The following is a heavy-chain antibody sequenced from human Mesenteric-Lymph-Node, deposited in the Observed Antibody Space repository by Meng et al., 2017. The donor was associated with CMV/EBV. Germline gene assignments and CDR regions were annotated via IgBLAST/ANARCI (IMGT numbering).Heavy chain of an antibody. CDR3: ARDRQGGYSGYSY. J-gene: IGHJ4*02. Sequence: KASGYTFTGYYLHWVRQAPGQGLEWMGRINPNSGGTDYAQKFQGRVTMTRDTSISTAYMELSSLTSEDTAVYYCARDRQGGYSGYSYWGQGTLVTVSS. CDR1: GYTFTGYY. V-gene: IGHV1-2*06. CDR2: INPNSGGT. D-gene: IGHD5-12*01.